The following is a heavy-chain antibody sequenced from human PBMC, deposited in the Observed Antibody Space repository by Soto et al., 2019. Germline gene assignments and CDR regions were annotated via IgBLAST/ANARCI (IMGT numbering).Heavy chain of an antibody. CDR2: IYYSGST. D-gene: IGHD6-13*01. V-gene: IGHV4-59*01. CDR3: ARGWAAAGTWDDAFDI. J-gene: IGHJ3*02. CDR1: GGSISSYY. Sequence: PSETLSLTCTVSGGSISSYYWSWIRQPPGKGLEWIGYIYYSGSTNYNPSLKSRVTISVDTSKNQFSLKLSSVTAADTAVYYCARGWAAAGTWDDAFDIWGQGPMVTVSS.